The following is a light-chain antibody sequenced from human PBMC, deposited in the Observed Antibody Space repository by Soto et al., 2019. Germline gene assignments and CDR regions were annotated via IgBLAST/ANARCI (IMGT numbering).Light chain of an antibody. V-gene: IGLV2-23*01. J-gene: IGLJ2*01. Sequence: QSALTQPASVSGSPGQSITISCTGTSSDVGSYNLVSWYQQHPGKAPKLMIYEGSKRPSGVSNRFSGSKSGNTASPTISELQAEDEADYYCCSYAGSSTSVVFGGGTKLTVL. CDR3: CSYAGSSTSVV. CDR2: EGS. CDR1: SSDVGSYNL.